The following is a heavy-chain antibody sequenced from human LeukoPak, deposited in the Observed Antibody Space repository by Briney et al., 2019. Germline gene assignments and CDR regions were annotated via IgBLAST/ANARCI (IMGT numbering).Heavy chain of an antibody. CDR1: GFTFSSYA. CDR2: ISWNSGSI. D-gene: IGHD6-19*01. J-gene: IGHJ3*02. Sequence: GGSLRLSCAASGFTFSSYAMSWVRQAPGKGLEWVSGISWNSGSIGYADSVKGRFTISRDNAKNSLYLQMNSLRAEDTALYYCAKGGQWLVRVVAFDIWGQGTMVTVSS. CDR3: AKGGQWLVRVVAFDI. V-gene: IGHV3-9*01.